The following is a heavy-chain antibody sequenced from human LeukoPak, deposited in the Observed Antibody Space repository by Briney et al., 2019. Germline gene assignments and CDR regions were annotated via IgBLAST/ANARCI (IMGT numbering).Heavy chain of an antibody. J-gene: IGHJ6*02. Sequence: ASVKVSCKASGYTFTSYAMHWVRQAPGQRLEWMGWINAGNGNTKYSQKFQGRVTITRDTSASTAYMELSSLRSEDTAVYYCARDPAGDSAYYYYYGMDVWGQGTTVTVSS. D-gene: IGHD5-12*01. CDR3: ARDPAGDSAYYYYYGMDV. CDR1: GYTFTSYA. CDR2: INAGNGNT. V-gene: IGHV1-3*01.